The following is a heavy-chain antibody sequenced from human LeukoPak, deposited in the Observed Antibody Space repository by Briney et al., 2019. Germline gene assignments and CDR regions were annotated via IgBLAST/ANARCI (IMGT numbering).Heavy chain of an antibody. Sequence: GGSLRLSCAASGFTFDDYAMHWVRRAPGKGLEWVSGISWNSGSIGYADSVKGRFTISRDNAKNSLYLQMNSLRAEDTALYYCAKAVFPYDAFDIWGQGTMVTVSS. CDR1: GFTFDDYA. J-gene: IGHJ3*02. CDR2: ISWNSGSI. D-gene: IGHD3-16*01. CDR3: AKAVFPYDAFDI. V-gene: IGHV3-9*01.